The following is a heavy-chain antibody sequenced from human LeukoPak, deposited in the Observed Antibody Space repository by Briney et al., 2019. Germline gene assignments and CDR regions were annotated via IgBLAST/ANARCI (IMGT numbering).Heavy chain of an antibody. CDR3: ARDITGSYLGWGYAFDI. D-gene: IGHD1-26*01. CDR1: GGSISSSSYY. CDR2: IYYSGST. J-gene: IGHJ3*02. V-gene: IGHV4-39*07. Sequence: PSETLSLTCTVSGGSISSSSYYWGWIRQPPGKGLEWIGSIYYSGSTYYNPSLKSRVTISVDTSKNQFSLKLSSVTAADTAVYYCARDITGSYLGWGYAFDIWGQGTMVTVSS.